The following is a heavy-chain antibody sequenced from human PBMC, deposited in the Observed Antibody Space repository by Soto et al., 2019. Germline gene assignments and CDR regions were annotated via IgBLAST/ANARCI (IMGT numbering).Heavy chain of an antibody. CDR3: TTDWRLGELSLFDY. CDR1: GFTFSNAW. Sequence: EVQLVESGGGLVKPGGSLRLSCAASGFTFSNAWMSWVRQAPGKGLEWVGRIKSKTDGGTTDYAAPVKGRFTISSDDSKNALYLQMNSLKTEDTAVYYCTTDWRLGELSLFDYWGQGTLVTVSS. CDR2: IKSKTDGGTT. J-gene: IGHJ4*02. D-gene: IGHD3-16*02. V-gene: IGHV3-15*01.